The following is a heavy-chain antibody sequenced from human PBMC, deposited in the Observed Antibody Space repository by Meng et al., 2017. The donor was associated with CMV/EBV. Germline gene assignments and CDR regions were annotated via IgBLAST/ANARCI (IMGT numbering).Heavy chain of an antibody. V-gene: IGHV1-2*02. D-gene: IGHD3-3*01. CDR1: GYTFTGYY. CDR2: INPNSGGT. J-gene: IGHJ3*02. CDR3: ARDVGGTITIFGVVIMGAFDI. Sequence: ASVKVSCKASGYTFTGYYMHWVRQAPGQGLEWMGWINPNSGGTNYAQKSQGRVTMTRDTSISTAYMELSRLRSDDTAVYYCARDVGGTITIFGVVIMGAFDIWGQGTMVTVSS.